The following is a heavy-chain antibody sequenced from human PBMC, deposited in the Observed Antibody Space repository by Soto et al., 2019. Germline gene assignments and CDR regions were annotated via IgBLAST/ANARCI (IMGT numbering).Heavy chain of an antibody. V-gene: IGHV4-39*01. J-gene: IGHJ2*01. CDR3: ARPAIATHWFFDL. Sequence: PSETLSLTCSVSGGPISSSSYYWGWIRQVPGKGLEWLATIYYTGYTYHNPSLKSHVTISVDTSKDQFSLELTSVTAADTALYYCARPAIATHWFFDLWGRGTLVTVSS. D-gene: IGHD5-18*01. CDR2: IYYTGYT. CDR1: GGPISSSSYY.